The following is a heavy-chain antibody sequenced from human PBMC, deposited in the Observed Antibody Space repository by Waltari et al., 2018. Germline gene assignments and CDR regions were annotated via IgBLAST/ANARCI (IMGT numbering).Heavy chain of an antibody. D-gene: IGHD3-10*01. J-gene: IGHJ4*02. CDR3: ARAPYYYGSGSYLFDY. CDR1: GGTFSSYT. Sequence: QVQLVQSGAEVKKPGSSVKVSCKASGGTFSSYTISWVRQAPGQGLEWMGRIIPILGIANYAQKFQGRVTITADKSTSTAYMELSSLRSEDTAVYYCARAPYYYGSGSYLFDYWGQGTLVTVSS. V-gene: IGHV1-69*02. CDR2: IIPILGIA.